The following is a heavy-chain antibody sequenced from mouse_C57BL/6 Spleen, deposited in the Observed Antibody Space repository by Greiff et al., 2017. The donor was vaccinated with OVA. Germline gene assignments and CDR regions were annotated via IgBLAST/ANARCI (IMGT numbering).Heavy chain of an antibody. CDR1: GYSITSGYY. CDR3: AREAKNWYFDV. J-gene: IGHJ1*03. Sequence: VQLKESGPGLVKPSQSLSLTCSVTGYSITSGYYWNWIRQFPGNKLEWMGYISYDGSNNYNPSLKNRISITRDTSKNQFFLKLNSVTTEDTATYYCAREAKNWYFDVWGTGTTVTVSS. V-gene: IGHV3-6*01. D-gene: IGHD1-2*01. CDR2: ISYDGSN.